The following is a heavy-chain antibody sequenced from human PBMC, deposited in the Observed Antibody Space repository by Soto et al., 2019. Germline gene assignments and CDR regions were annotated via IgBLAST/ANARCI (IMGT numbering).Heavy chain of an antibody. D-gene: IGHD2-15*01. J-gene: IGHJ4*02. V-gene: IGHV1-69*12. Sequence: QVQLVQSGAEVTKPGSSVKVSCKASGGTFSSDSFSWVRQAPGQGLEWIGGIIPMFDTPIYAQKFQDRVTITADESTSTAYMPLSSLRSGDTAVYYWARSGGLDRDFNYWGQGSLVTVAS. CDR2: IIPMFDTP. CDR3: ARSGGLDRDFNY. CDR1: GGTFSSDS.